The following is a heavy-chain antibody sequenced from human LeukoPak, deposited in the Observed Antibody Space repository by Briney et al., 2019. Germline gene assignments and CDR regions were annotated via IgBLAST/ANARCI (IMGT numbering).Heavy chain of an antibody. CDR1: VGSISSGGYY. D-gene: IGHD3-3*01. CDR3: ARGSNFWSGYWFDY. V-gene: IGHV4-31*03. Sequence: PSETLSLTCTVSVGSISSGGYYWSWLRQHPGKALEGIGYIYYSGSTYYNPSLNSRVTISVDTSQKQFSLKLSSVTAADTAVYYCARGSNFWSGYWFDYWGQGTLVTVSS. CDR2: IYYSGST. J-gene: IGHJ4*02.